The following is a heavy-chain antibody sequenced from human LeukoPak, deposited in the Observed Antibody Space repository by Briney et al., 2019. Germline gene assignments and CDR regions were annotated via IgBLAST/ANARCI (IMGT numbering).Heavy chain of an antibody. CDR3: ARPSTVTTDYYYYYGMDV. V-gene: IGHV1-69*02. D-gene: IGHD4-17*01. CDR2: IIPILGIA. J-gene: IGHJ6*02. Sequence: SVKVSCKASGGTFSSYTISWVRQAPGQGLEWMGRIIPILGIANYAQKFQGRVTITADKPTSTAYMELSSLRSEDTAVYYCARPSTVTTDYYYYYGMDVWGQGTTVTVSS. CDR1: GGTFSSYT.